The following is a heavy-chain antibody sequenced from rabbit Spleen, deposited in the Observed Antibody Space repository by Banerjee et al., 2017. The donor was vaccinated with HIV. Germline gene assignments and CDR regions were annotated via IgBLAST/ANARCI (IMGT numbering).Heavy chain of an antibody. CDR3: ARDSGTSFSSNGMDL. CDR1: GFSFSSGYW. J-gene: IGHJ6*01. D-gene: IGHD8-1*01. Sequence: QEQLEESGGDLVKPEGSLTLACTASGFSFSSGYWICWVRQAPGKGLEWIACIGAGVSYTTYYATWAKGRFTISKTSSTTVTLQMTSLTAADTATYFCARDSGTSFSSNGMDLWGPGTLVTVS. CDR2: IGAGVSYTT. V-gene: IGHV1S45*01.